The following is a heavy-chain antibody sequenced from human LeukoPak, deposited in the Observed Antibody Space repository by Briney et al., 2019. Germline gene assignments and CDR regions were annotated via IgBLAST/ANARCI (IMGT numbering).Heavy chain of an antibody. Sequence: SETLSLTCTVSGVSITTYYWSWIRQTPGKGLELIGYIYYSGSTNYNPSLKSRVTISIDKSKNQFSLKLSSVTAADTAVYYCARVPEEYSSSWFDPWGQGTLVTVSS. D-gene: IGHD6-6*01. CDR1: GVSITTYY. CDR2: IYYSGST. V-gene: IGHV4-59*01. J-gene: IGHJ5*02. CDR3: ARVPEEYSSSWFDP.